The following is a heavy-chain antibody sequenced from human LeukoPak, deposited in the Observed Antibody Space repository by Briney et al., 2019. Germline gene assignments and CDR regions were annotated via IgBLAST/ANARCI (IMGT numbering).Heavy chain of an antibody. V-gene: IGHV1-69*13. J-gene: IGHJ3*02. CDR1: GGTFSSYA. Sequence: SVKVSCKASGGTFSSYAISWVRQAPGQGLEWMGGIIPIFGTANYAQKFQGRVTITADESTSTAYMELSSLRSEDTAVYYCARDRYYYGSGSYWGAFDIWGQGTMVTVSS. D-gene: IGHD3-10*01. CDR2: IIPIFGTA. CDR3: ARDRYYYGSGSYWGAFDI.